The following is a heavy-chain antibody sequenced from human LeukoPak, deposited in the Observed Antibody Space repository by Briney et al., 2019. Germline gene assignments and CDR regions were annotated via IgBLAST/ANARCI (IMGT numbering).Heavy chain of an antibody. CDR3: AKLTVADNPFDY. CDR1: GFIFGDYN. D-gene: IGHD6-19*01. V-gene: IGHV3-30*18. CDR2: ISYDGSNK. Sequence: GGSLRLSCAASGFIFGDYNMNWVRQAPGKGLEWVAVISYDGSNKYYADSVKGRFTISRDNSKNTLYLQMNSLRAEDTAVYYCAKLTVADNPFDYWGQGTLVTVSS. J-gene: IGHJ4*02.